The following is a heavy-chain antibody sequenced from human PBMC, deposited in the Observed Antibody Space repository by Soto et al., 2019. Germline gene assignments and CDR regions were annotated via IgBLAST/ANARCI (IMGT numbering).Heavy chain of an antibody. CDR1: GGSFSGYY. J-gene: IGHJ4*02. Sequence: SETLSLTCAVYGGSFSGYYWSWIRQPPGKGLEWIGEINHSGSTNYNPSLKSRVTISVDTSKNQFSLKLSSVTAADTAVYYCARTGLRVAAALDYWGQGTLVTVSS. CDR3: ARTGLRVAAALDY. D-gene: IGHD6-13*01. V-gene: IGHV4-34*01. CDR2: INHSGST.